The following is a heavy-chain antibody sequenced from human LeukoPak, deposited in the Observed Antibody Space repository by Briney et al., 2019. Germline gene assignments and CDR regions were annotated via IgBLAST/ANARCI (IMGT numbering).Heavy chain of an antibody. CDR2: IRRGTNNYAT. CDR1: GYTFSDYI. D-gene: IGHD2/OR15-2a*01. Sequence: GGSLRLSCAASGYTFSDYILDWVRQAPGKGLEWVGRIRRGTNNYATEYAASVKGRFIISRDDSKNSLYLHMNSLKTEDTAVYHCTRDGGDSTKTAFDMWGQGTMVTVSS. J-gene: IGHJ3*02. V-gene: IGHV3-72*01. CDR3: TRDGGDSTKTAFDM.